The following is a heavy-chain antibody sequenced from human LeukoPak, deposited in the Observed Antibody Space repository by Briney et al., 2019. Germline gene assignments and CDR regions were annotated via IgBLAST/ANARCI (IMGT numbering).Heavy chain of an antibody. Sequence: GGSLRLSCAASGFTFSNAWMSWVRQAPGKGLVWVGRIKSKTDGGTTDYAAPVKGRFTISRDDSKNTLYLQMNSLKTEDTAVYYCTTPDYGGNPYYYYYMDVWGKGTTVTVSS. D-gene: IGHD4-23*01. CDR2: IKSKTDGGTT. CDR3: TTPDYGGNPYYYYYMDV. CDR1: GFTFSNAW. V-gene: IGHV3-15*01. J-gene: IGHJ6*03.